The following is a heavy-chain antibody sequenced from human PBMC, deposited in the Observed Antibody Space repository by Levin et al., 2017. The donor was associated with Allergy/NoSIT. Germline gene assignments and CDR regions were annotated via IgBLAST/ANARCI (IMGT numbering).Heavy chain of an antibody. CDR1: GFTFSTFP. J-gene: IGHJ4*02. V-gene: IGHV3-64*02. CDR2: IKYNENSA. CDR3: ARDRDSGWSFDS. D-gene: IGHD6-19*01. Sequence: GESLKISCAASGFTFSTFPMHWVRQAPGKGLEYVSSIKYNENSARYADSVKGRFTISRDDSKNTLYLQMGSLRAEDMAVYYCARDRDSGWSFDSWGQGTLVTVSS.